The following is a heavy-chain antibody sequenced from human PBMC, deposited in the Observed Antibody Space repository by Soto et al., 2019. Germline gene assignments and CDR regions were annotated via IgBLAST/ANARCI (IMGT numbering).Heavy chain of an antibody. CDR3: ARDYVRESSSPRWGWFDP. V-gene: IGHV4-31*03. CDR1: GGSISSGGYY. D-gene: IGHD6-6*01. Sequence: QVQLQESGPGLVKPSQTLSLTCTVSGGSISSGGYYWSWIRQHPGKGLEWIGYIYYSGSTYYNPSLKTRVTISVDTSKNQFSLKLSSVTAADTAVYYCARDYVRESSSPRWGWFDPWGQGTLVTVSS. CDR2: IYYSGST. J-gene: IGHJ5*02.